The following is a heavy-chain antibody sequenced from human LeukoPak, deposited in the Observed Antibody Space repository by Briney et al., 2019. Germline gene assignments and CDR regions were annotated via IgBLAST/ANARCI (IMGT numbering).Heavy chain of an antibody. V-gene: IGHV4-4*07. CDR3: ARVGWFGELLNAFDI. CDR1: GGSISSYY. J-gene: IGHJ3*02. Sequence: PSETLSLTCTVSGGSISSYYWSWIRQPAAKGLEWIGRLYTSGSTNYNPSLKSRVTMSVDTSKNQFSLKLSPVTAADTAVYYCARVGWFGELLNAFDIRGQGTMVTVSS. D-gene: IGHD3-10*01. CDR2: LYTSGST.